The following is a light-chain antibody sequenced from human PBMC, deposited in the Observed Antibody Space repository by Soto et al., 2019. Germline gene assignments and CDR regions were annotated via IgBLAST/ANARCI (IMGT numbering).Light chain of an antibody. Sequence: EIVMTQSPATLSVSPGERATLSCRASESISSKLAWYQQKPGQAPRLLIYGASTRATDIPARFSGSGSGTEFTLTISSLQSEDFAVYYCQQYNNWPPTWTFGQGTKVEIK. CDR1: ESISSK. V-gene: IGKV3-15*01. J-gene: IGKJ1*01. CDR3: QQYNNWPPTWT. CDR2: GAS.